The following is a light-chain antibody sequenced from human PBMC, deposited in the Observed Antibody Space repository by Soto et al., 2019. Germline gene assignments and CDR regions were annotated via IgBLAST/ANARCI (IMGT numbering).Light chain of an antibody. CDR3: QQFNNWPPWT. CDR2: GAS. Sequence: EIVMPQSPATLSVSPGARATLSCRASQNVGNNLVWYQQKPGQAPRLLIYGASTRAAGIPDRFSGSGSGTEFTLTISGLQSDDFAVYYCQQFNNWPPWTFGQGTKVEIK. J-gene: IGKJ1*01. CDR1: QNVGNN. V-gene: IGKV3-15*01.